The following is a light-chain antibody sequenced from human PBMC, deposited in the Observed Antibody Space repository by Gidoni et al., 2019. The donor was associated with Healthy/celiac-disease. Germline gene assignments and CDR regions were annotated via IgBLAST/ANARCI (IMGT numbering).Light chain of an antibody. Sequence: DIQMTQSPSTLSASVGDRLTITCRASQSISSWLAWYHQKPGKAPKILIYDASSLESGVPSRFTGSGSGTEFTLTISSLQPDDFATYYCQQYNSYSRTFGQGTKVEIK. CDR3: QQYNSYSRT. V-gene: IGKV1-5*01. J-gene: IGKJ1*01. CDR1: QSISSW. CDR2: DAS.